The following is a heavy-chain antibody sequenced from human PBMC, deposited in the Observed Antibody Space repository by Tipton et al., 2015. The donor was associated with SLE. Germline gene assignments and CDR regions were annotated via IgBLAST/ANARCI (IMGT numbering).Heavy chain of an antibody. D-gene: IGHD5-18*01. V-gene: IGHV4-59*01. J-gene: IGHJ2*01. Sequence: LRLSCTVSGGSINNYYWSWIRQPPGKGLEWIVYIYHSGNTNYNPSLKSRVTISVDTSKNQFSLKLSSVTAADTAVYYCARQVDTEAVGSWNFAFWGRGTLVTVSS. CDR3: ARQVDTEAVGSWNFAF. CDR1: GGSINNYY. CDR2: IYHSGNT.